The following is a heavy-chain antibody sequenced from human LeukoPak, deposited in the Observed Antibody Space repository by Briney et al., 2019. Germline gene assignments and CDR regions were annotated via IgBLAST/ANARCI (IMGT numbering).Heavy chain of an antibody. V-gene: IGHV3-30*18. D-gene: IGHD6-13*01. CDR2: ISYDGSNK. Sequence: GGSLRLSCAASGFTFSSYGMHWVRQAPGKGLEWVAVISYDGSNKYYADSVKGRFTISRDNSKNTLYLRMNSLRAEDTAVYYCAKKGGGAAAGYYYYYGMDVWGQGTTVTVSS. CDR3: AKKGGGAAAGYYYYYGMDV. CDR1: GFTFSSYG. J-gene: IGHJ6*02.